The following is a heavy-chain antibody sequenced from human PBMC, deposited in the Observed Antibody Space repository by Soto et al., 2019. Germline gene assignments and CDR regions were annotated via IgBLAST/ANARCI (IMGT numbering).Heavy chain of an antibody. CDR2: ISSSSSYI. CDR3: ARHTAMATRYNWFDP. J-gene: IGHJ5*02. D-gene: IGHD5-18*01. CDR1: GFTFSSYS. V-gene: IGHV3-21*01. Sequence: GGSLRLSCAASGFTFSSYSMNWVRQAPGKGLEWVSSISSSSSYIYYADSVKGRFTISRDNAKNSLYLQMNSLRAEDTAVYYCARHTAMATRYNWFDPWGQGTLVTVSS.